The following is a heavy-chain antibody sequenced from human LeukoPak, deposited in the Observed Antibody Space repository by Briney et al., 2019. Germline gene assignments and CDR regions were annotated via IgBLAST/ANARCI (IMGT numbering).Heavy chain of an antibody. Sequence: PSETLSLTCAVSGYSISSGYYWGWIRQPPGKGLEWIGSIYHSGSTYYNPSLKSRVTISVDTSKNQFSLKLSSVTAADTAVYYCAGRPGYGSGSPYYYYGMDVRGKGTTVTVSS. J-gene: IGHJ6*04. CDR3: AGRPGYGSGSPYYYYGMDV. D-gene: IGHD3-10*01. V-gene: IGHV4-38-2*01. CDR2: IYHSGST. CDR1: GYSISSGYY.